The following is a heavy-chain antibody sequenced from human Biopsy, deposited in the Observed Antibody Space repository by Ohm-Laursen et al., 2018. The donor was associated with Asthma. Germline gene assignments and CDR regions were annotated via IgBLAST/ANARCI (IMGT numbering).Heavy chain of an antibody. CDR3: ARTYFDFLTGQVHDAFAM. V-gene: IGHV1-3*01. CDR2: INAGNGNT. Sequence: SVKVSCKASGYPFTDYYVHWVRQAPGQRLEWMGWINAGNGNTKYSQKFQGRVTITKDTSASTAYMDLSSLRSEDTAVYYCARTYFDFLTGQVHDAFAMWGQGTMVTVSS. J-gene: IGHJ3*02. D-gene: IGHD3-9*01. CDR1: GYPFTDYY.